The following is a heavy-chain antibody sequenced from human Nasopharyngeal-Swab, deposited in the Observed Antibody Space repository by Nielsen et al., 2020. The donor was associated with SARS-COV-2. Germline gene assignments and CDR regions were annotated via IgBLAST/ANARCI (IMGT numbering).Heavy chain of an antibody. Sequence: ASVKVSCKASGYTFTSYDINWVRQATGQGLEWMGWMNPNSGNTGYAQKFQGRVTMTRNPSISPAYMELSSRRSEDTAVYYCSRPAYCTNGVCYGNYFDYGGQGTLVTVSS. D-gene: IGHD2-8*01. CDR1: GYTFTSYD. V-gene: IGHV1-8*01. CDR3: SRPAYCTNGVCYGNYFDY. J-gene: IGHJ4*02. CDR2: MNPNSGNT.